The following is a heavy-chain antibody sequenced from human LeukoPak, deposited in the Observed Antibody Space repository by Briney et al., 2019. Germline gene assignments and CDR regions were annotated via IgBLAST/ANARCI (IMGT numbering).Heavy chain of an antibody. D-gene: IGHD5-12*01. CDR1: GGSFSGYY. CDR3: ARGVAPDAFDI. J-gene: IGHJ3*02. CDR2: INHSGST. V-gene: IGHV4-34*01. Sequence: SETLSLTCAVYGGSFSGYYWSWIRQPPGKGLEWIGEINHSGSTNYNPSLKSRVTISVDTSKNQFSLKLSSVTAADTAVYYCARGVAPDAFDIWAQGTMVTVSS.